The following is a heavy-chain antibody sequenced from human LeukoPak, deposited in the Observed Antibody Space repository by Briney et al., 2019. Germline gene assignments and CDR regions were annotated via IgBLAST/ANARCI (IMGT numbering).Heavy chain of an antibody. CDR3: ARGPYSSGGLGGLDY. Sequence: GGSLRLSCAASGFTFRFYAMSWVRQAPGKGLEWVSVISGSGGSTYYAASVKGRFTISRDNSKNTLYLQMNSLRAEDTAVYYCARGPYSSGGLGGLDYWGQGTLVTVSS. J-gene: IGHJ4*02. D-gene: IGHD6-19*01. CDR1: GFTFRFYA. CDR2: ISGSGGST. V-gene: IGHV3-23*01.